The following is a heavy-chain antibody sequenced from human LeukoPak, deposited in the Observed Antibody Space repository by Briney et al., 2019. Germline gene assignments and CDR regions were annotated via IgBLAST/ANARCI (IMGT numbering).Heavy chain of an antibody. V-gene: IGHV1-2*02. CDR1: GYTFTGYY. Sequence: ASVKVSCKASGYTFTGYYMHWVRQAPGQGLEGMGWINPNSGGTNYAQKFQGRVTMTRDTSIGTAYMELSRLRSDDTAVYYCARVDEYCSSGSCYEEYFQHWGQGTLVTVSS. CDR2: INPNSGGT. CDR3: ARVDEYCSSGSCYEEYFQH. D-gene: IGHD2-15*01. J-gene: IGHJ1*01.